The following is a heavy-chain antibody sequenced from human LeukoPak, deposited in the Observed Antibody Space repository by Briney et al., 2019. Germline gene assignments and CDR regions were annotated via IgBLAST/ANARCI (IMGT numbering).Heavy chain of an antibody. CDR1: GGSISSSSYY. CDR3: ARDRYFVWSFDY. CDR2: IYYSGST. Sequence: SETLSLTCTVSGGSISSSSYYWGWIRQPPGKGLEWIGSIYYSGSTYYNPSLKSRVTISVDTSKNQFSLKLSSVTAADTAVYYCARDRYFVWSFDYWGQGTLVTVSS. V-gene: IGHV4-39*02. D-gene: IGHD3-9*01. J-gene: IGHJ4*02.